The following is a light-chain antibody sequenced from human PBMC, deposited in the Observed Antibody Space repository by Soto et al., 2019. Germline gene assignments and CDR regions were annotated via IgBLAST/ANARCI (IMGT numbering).Light chain of an antibody. V-gene: IGKV3-20*01. CDR3: QQYSWSCT. J-gene: IGKJ1*01. Sequence: VLKMSVGALSLYQGERATLYCRDSQSVSNNYLAWYHPKPGQAPSLLSYGASDSATGVPARFSGGVSGTDFTLTISIQAADDFADYYCQQYSWSCTFGQGTKVDIK. CDR1: QSVSNNY. CDR2: GAS.